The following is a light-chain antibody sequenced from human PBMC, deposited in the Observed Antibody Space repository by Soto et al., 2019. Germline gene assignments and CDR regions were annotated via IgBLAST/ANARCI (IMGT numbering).Light chain of an antibody. V-gene: IGLV2-14*01. Sequence: QSVLTQPASVSGSPGQSITISCTGTRTDVGGYNFVSWYQQHPGKAPKLIIYEVSNRPSGVSNRFSGSKSDNTASLTISGLQAEDEADYYCCSYAGSYTYVFGTGTKVTVL. CDR3: CSYAGSYTYV. J-gene: IGLJ1*01. CDR1: RTDVGGYNF. CDR2: EVS.